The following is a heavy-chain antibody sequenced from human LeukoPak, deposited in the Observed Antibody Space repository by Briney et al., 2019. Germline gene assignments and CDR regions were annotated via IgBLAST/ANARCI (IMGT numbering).Heavy chain of an antibody. CDR1: GGSFSGYY. D-gene: IGHD1-26*01. J-gene: IGHJ4*02. V-gene: IGHV4-34*01. Sequence: SETLSLTCAVYGGSFSGYYWSWIRQPPGKGLEWIGEINHSGSTNYNPSLKSRVTISVDTSKNQFSLKLSSVTAADTAVYYCARESGRLRVDYWGQGTLVTVSS. CDR2: INHSGST. CDR3: ARESGRLRVDY.